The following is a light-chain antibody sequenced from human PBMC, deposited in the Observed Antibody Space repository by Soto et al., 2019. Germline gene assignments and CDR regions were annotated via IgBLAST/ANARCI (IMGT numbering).Light chain of an antibody. CDR2: DAS. CDR3: QQFSSYPLT. Sequence: EFVLTQSPGTLSLSPSERAPLXCRASQTVRNNYLAWYQQKPGQAPRLLIYDASSRATGIPDRFSGGGSGTDFTLTISRLEPEDFAVYYCQQFSSYPLTFGGGTKVDNK. CDR1: QTVRNNY. V-gene: IGKV3-20*01. J-gene: IGKJ4*01.